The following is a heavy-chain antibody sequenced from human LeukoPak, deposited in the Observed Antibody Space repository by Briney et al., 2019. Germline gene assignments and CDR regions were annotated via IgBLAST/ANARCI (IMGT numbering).Heavy chain of an antibody. J-gene: IGHJ4*02. CDR1: GDSISSGDYY. V-gene: IGHV4-61*02. D-gene: IGHD3-10*01. CDR2: ISSSGST. CDR3: ARVAVIPSTPFGETGWIDY. Sequence: PSQTLSLTCTVSGDSISSGDYYWSWIRQPAGKGLEWIGRISSSGSTNYNPSLKSRVTISLDTSKTQLSLTVNSVTAADTAVYYCARVAVIPSTPFGETGWIDYWGQGTLVTVSS.